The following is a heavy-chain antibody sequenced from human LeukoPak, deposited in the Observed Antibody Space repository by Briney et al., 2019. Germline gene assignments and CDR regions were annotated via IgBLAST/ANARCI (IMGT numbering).Heavy chain of an antibody. CDR3: ARGAYEGGFFDF. D-gene: IGHD2-21*01. J-gene: IGHJ4*02. Sequence: GGSLRLSCAASGFIVSSNYMSWVRQTPGKGLEWVSVIYSGGSSKYADSVKGRFTLSRDNSKNTVYLQMNSLTAEDTAVYHCARGAYEGGFFDFWGQGTQVTVSS. CDR1: GFIVSSNY. V-gene: IGHV3-53*01. CDR2: IYSGGSS.